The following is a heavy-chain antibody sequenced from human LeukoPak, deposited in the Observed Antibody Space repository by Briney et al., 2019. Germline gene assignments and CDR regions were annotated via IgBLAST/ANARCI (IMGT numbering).Heavy chain of an antibody. CDR2: ISGYNGKT. CDR1: GYTFNTYG. Sequence: EASVKVSCKASGYTFNTYGITWVRQAPGQGLEWMGWISGYNGKTKYAQKLQDRVTMTTDTSTTTAYMELRSLTSDDTAVYYCARGSGYGDYVREDWFDPWGQGTLVTVSS. CDR3: ARGSGYGDYVREDWFDP. J-gene: IGHJ5*02. D-gene: IGHD4-17*01. V-gene: IGHV1-18*01.